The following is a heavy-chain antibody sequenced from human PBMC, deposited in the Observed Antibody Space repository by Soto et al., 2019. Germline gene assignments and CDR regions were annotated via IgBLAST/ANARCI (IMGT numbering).Heavy chain of an antibody. CDR2: IGAAGDT. CDR3: SRGPVAGPSYYYMDM. Sequence: EVLLVESGGGLVQPGGSLRLSCAASGFPFSTYDMHWVRQSPGKGLEWISAIGAAGDTYYSDSTKGRFTISRDNAKSSLYLQMNSLSAGDSAVYYCSRGPVAGPSYYYMDMWGKGTTVIVSS. V-gene: IGHV3-13*01. J-gene: IGHJ6*03. CDR1: GFPFSTYD. D-gene: IGHD6-19*01.